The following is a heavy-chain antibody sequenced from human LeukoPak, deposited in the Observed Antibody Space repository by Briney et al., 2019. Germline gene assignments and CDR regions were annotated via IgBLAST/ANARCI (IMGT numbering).Heavy chain of an antibody. CDR2: ISGSGGST. CDR3: ARLAYCGGDCYTRFDY. CDR1: GFTFSSYA. V-gene: IGHV3-23*01. D-gene: IGHD2-21*02. J-gene: IGHJ4*02. Sequence: GSLRLSCAASGFTFSSYAMSWVRQAPGKGLEWVSAISGSGGSTYYADSVKGRFTISRDNSKNTLYLQMNSLRAEDTAVYYCARLAYCGGDCYTRFDYWGQGTLVTVSS.